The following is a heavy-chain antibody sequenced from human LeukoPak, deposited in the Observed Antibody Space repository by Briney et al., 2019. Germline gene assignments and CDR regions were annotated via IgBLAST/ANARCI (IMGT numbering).Heavy chain of an antibody. Sequence: PSETLSLTCTVSGGSISSYYWSWIRQPPGKGLEWIGYIYYSGSTNYNPSLKSRVTISVDTSKNQFSLKLSSVTAADTAVYYCAGSDYYGSGSYYKEDYWGQGTLVTVFS. CDR1: GGSISSYY. CDR2: IYYSGST. D-gene: IGHD3-10*01. J-gene: IGHJ4*02. CDR3: AGSDYYGSGSYYKEDY. V-gene: IGHV4-59*01.